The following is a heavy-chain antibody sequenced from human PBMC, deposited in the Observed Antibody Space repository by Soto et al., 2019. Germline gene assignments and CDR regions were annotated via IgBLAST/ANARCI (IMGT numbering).Heavy chain of an antibody. J-gene: IGHJ6*02. Sequence: LRLSCAASGFTFSSYAMPWVRQAPGKGLEWVAGISYDGSNKYYADSVKGRFTISRDNSKNTLYLQMNSLRAEDTAVYYCARDLYANFFRTAPYGMDVWGQGTTVTVSS. CDR2: ISYDGSNK. CDR1: GFTFSSYA. CDR3: ARDLYANFFRTAPYGMDV. V-gene: IGHV3-30-3*01. D-gene: IGHD2-2*01.